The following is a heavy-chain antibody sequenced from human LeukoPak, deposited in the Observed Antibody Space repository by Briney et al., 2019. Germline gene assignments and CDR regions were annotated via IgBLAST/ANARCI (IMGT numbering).Heavy chain of an antibody. CDR2: ISGSGGST. D-gene: IGHD6-13*01. CDR1: GFSFSSDG. Sequence: PGGSLRLSCAASGFSFSSDGMSWVRQAPGKGLEWVSAISGSGGSTYYADSVKGRFTISRDNSKNTLYLQMNSLRAEDTAVYYCAKIPYSSSWYQSDFDCWGRGTLVTVSS. V-gene: IGHV3-23*01. CDR3: AKIPYSSSWYQSDFDC. J-gene: IGHJ4*02.